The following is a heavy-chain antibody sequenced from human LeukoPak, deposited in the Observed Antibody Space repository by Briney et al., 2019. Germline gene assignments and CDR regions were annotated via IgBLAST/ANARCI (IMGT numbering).Heavy chain of an antibody. J-gene: IGHJ4*02. CDR2: ISWNSGSI. Sequence: PGGSLRLSCAASGFTFDDYAMHWVRQAPGKGLEWVSGISWNSGSIGYADSVKGRFTISRDNAKNSLYLQMNSLRAEDTALYYCAKDIGYDILTGPKGVIYWGQGTLVTVSS. CDR1: GFTFDDYA. V-gene: IGHV3-9*01. CDR3: AKDIGYDILTGPKGVIY. D-gene: IGHD3-9*01.